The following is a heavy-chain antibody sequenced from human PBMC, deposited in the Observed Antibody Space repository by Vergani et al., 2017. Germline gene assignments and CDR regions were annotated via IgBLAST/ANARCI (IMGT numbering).Heavy chain of an antibody. Sequence: QVQLQASGPGRVKPSQTLSLTCTMSGGSISAGYYFWSWIRQPAGKGLEWLGHISASGNASHSPSLKTRVSMSVDTSKNQFSLTVTSVTAADTAIYFCARRSGGYYSSGKVHPLRTALDVWGHGTVVTVSS. CDR1: GGSISAGYYF. CDR3: ARRSGGYYSSGKVHPLRTALDV. D-gene: IGHD6-19*01. V-gene: IGHV4-61*02. J-gene: IGHJ3*01. CDR2: ISASGNA.